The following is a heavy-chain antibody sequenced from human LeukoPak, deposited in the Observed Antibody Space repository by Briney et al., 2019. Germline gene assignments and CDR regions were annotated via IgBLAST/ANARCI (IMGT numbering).Heavy chain of an antibody. Sequence: PSETLSLTCAGYGGSFSGYYWSWIRQPPGKGLEWIGEINHSGSTNYNPSLKSRVTISVDTSKNQFSLKLSSVTAADTAVYYCARVLAGSRSDPHRSIRKPFDPWGQGTLVTVSS. V-gene: IGHV4-34*01. CDR1: GGSFSGYY. CDR3: ARVLAGSRSDPHRSIRKPFDP. J-gene: IGHJ5*02. D-gene: IGHD1-26*01. CDR2: INHSGST.